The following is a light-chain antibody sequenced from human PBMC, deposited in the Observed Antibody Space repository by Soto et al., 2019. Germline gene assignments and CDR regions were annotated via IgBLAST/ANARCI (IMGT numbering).Light chain of an antibody. CDR2: GAS. Sequence: EIVMTQSPATLSVSPGERATLSCRASQSVSSNLAWYQQKPGQAPRLLIYGASTRATGIPARFSGSGSVTEFTLTISSLQSEDFAVYYCQQYSNWRTFGQGTKVEIK. CDR3: QQYSNWRT. J-gene: IGKJ1*01. CDR1: QSVSSN. V-gene: IGKV3-15*01.